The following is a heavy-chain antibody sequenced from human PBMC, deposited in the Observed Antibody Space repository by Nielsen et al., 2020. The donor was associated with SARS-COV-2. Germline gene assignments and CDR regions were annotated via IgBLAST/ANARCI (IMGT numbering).Heavy chain of an antibody. V-gene: IGHV4-59*08. D-gene: IGHD3-10*01. CDR3: ARLLYGSGSYYLDY. Sequence: SETLSLTCTVSGASINTYYWSWIRQPPGKGLEWIGYIYCSGSTNYNPSLKSRVTISVDTSKNQFSLKLSSVTAADTAVYYCARLLYGSGSYYLDYWGQGTLVTVSS. CDR2: IYCSGST. CDR1: GASINTYY. J-gene: IGHJ4*02.